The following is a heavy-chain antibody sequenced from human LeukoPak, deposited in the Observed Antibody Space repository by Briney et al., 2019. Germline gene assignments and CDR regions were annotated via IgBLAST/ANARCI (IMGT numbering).Heavy chain of an antibody. D-gene: IGHD1-26*01. Sequence: GGSLRLSCTASGFTFSSYAMNWVRQAPGKGLEWVSGITGSGGSTYYADSVKGRFTVSRDNSKTTLYLQMNSLRAEDTAVCYCAKGNWGERLDWYFDLWGRGTLVTVSS. V-gene: IGHV3-23*01. CDR1: GFTFSSYA. CDR2: ITGSGGST. J-gene: IGHJ2*01. CDR3: AKGNWGERLDWYFDL.